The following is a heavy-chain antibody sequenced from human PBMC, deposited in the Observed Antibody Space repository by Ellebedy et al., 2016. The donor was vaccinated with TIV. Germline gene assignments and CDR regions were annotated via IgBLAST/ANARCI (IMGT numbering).Heavy chain of an antibody. CDR1: GDTSIAYY. CDR2: ISPHSGDT. J-gene: IGHJ4*02. Sequence: AASVKVSCKASGDTSIAYYMHWVRQAPGQGLEWMGWISPHSGDTNYAQKFQGRVAMTRDTSISTAYMELSRLRSDDTAVYYCASRWLQGGVDYWGQGTLVTVSS. D-gene: IGHD5-24*01. V-gene: IGHV1-2*02. CDR3: ASRWLQGGVDY.